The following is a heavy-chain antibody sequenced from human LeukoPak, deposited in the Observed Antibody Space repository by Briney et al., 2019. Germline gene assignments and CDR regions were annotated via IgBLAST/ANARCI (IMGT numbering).Heavy chain of an antibody. CDR3: ATIEAAGSDFDY. CDR2: INPSGGST. V-gene: IGHV1-46*01. J-gene: IGHJ4*02. Sequence: EASVKVSCTASGYTFTSYYIHWVRQAPGQGLEWMGIINPSGGSTTYAQKFQGRVTMTRDTSTSTVYMELSSLRSEDTAVYYCATIEAAGSDFDYWGQGTLVTVSS. D-gene: IGHD6-13*01. CDR1: GYTFTSYY.